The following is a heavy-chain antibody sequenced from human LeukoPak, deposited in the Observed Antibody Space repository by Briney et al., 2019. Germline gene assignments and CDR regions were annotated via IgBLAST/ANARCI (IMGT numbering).Heavy chain of an antibody. Sequence: ASVKVSCKASGYTFTSYGISWVRQAPGQGLEWMGWISAYNGNTNYAQKLQGRVTMTTDSSTSTAYMELRSLRSDDTAVYYRARVVPTAMEAFDIWGQGTMVTVSS. CDR1: GYTFTSYG. D-gene: IGHD2-2*01. J-gene: IGHJ3*02. CDR3: ARVVPTAMEAFDI. V-gene: IGHV1-18*01. CDR2: ISAYNGNT.